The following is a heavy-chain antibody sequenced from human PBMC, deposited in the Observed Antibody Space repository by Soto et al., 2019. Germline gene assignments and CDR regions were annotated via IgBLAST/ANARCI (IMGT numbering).Heavy chain of an antibody. CDR1: GYTFTSYY. D-gene: IGHD2-8*02. J-gene: IGHJ6*02. Sequence: GASVKVSCKASGYTFTSYYIHWVRQAPGHGLEWTAIINPSGGSTDYAQKFQDRVTLTRDTSTSTVHMELSSLRYEDTAVYYCARPGIPRDTGYHLGMDVWGQGNTVPVSS. CDR2: INPSGGST. V-gene: IGHV1-46*01. CDR3: ARPGIPRDTGYHLGMDV.